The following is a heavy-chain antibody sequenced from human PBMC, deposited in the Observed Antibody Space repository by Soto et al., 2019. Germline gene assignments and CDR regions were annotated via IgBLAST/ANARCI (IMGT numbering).Heavy chain of an antibody. CDR2: ISYDGSNK. CDR1: GFTFSSYG. Sequence: GGSLRLSCAASGFTFSSYGMHWVRQAPGKGLEWVAVISYDGSNKYYADSVKGRFTISRDNSKNTLYLQMNSLRAEDTAVYYCAKDRGGTYYDFWSGYGSGYYMDVWGKGTTVTVSS. D-gene: IGHD3-3*01. J-gene: IGHJ6*03. V-gene: IGHV3-30*18. CDR3: AKDRGGTYYDFWSGYGSGYYMDV.